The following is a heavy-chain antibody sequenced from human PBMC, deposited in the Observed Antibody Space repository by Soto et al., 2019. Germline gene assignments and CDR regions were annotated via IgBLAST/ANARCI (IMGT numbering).Heavy chain of an antibody. Sequence: ASVKVSCKASGYTFTSYAMHWVRQAPGQRLEWMGWISAGNGNTKYSQKFQGRVTITRDTSASTAYMELSSLRSEDTAVYYCARGGGKCQVVVSYYYGMDVWGQGTTVTVSS. CDR1: GYTFTSYA. J-gene: IGHJ6*02. CDR2: ISAGNGNT. V-gene: IGHV1-3*01. D-gene: IGHD2-15*01. CDR3: ARGGGKCQVVVSYYYGMDV.